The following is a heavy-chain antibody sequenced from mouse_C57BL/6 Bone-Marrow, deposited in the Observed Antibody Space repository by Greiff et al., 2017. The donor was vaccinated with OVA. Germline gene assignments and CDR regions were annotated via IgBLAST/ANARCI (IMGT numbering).Heavy chain of an antibody. CDR2: IRLKSDSYAT. CDR1: GFTFSNYW. Sequence: DVMLVESGGGLVQPGGSMKLSCVASGFTFSNYWMNWVRQSPEKGLEWVAHIRLKSDSYATHYAESVKGRFTIARDDSKSSVYLQMNNLRAEDTGIYYCTGGNTSGFAYWGQGTLVTVSA. J-gene: IGHJ3*01. D-gene: IGHD2-1*01. CDR3: TGGNTSGFAY. V-gene: IGHV6-3*01.